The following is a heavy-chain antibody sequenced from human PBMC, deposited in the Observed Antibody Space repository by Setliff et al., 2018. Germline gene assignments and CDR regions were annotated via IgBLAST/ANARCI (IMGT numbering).Heavy chain of an antibody. CDR1: SGSINSYY. Sequence: SETLSLTCTVSSGSINSYYWSWVRQSPGKGLEWIGYLYYSGNTNYNPSLKSRVTISGDTSQNYFSLKLTSVTEADTAVYYCARGPPGYYYYMNVWGQGTTVTVSS. CDR3: ARGPPGYYYYMNV. V-gene: IGHV4-59*01. J-gene: IGHJ6*03. CDR2: LYYSGNT.